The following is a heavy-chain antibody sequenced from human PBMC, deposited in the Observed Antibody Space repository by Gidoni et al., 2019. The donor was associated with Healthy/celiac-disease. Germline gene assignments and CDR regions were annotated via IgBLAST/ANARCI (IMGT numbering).Heavy chain of an antibody. CDR1: VYSFTSYW. V-gene: IGHV5-51*01. CDR3: ARQSEDACDI. CDR2: IYPGDSDT. Sequence: VQLVQSGAEVKTPGESLKISCQGSVYSFTSYWSGWVRQMPGKGLEWMGIIYPGDSDTRYRPSCQGQVTISADKSISTAYRQWSSLKASDTAMYYCARQSEDACDIWGQGTMVTVSS. J-gene: IGHJ3*02.